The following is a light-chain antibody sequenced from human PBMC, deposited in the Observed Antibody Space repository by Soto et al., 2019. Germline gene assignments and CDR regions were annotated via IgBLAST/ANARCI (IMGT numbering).Light chain of an antibody. CDR1: QSVSRN. V-gene: IGKV3D-15*01. CDR2: AAS. Sequence: EIVMTQSPATLSVSPGERATLSCRASQSVSRNLGWYQQKPGQAPRLLIYAASTRATGIPDRFSGSGSGTEFNLTISSLQSEDFAVYYCQQYNNGPPLTFGGGTKVEIK. J-gene: IGKJ4*01. CDR3: QQYNNGPPLT.